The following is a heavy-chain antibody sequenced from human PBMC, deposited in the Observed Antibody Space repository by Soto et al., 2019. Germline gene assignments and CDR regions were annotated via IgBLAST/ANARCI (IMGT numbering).Heavy chain of an antibody. J-gene: IGHJ3*02. Sequence: PGGSLRLSCVASGFTFSNYAMSWVRQAPGKGLEWVACIHVSGSATYYADSVKGRFTISRDDAKNSLYLQMYSLTDEDTAVYYCVRDRRYAFDIWGQGAMVTVSS. D-gene: IGHD3-3*01. CDR1: GFTFSNYA. CDR2: IHVSGSAT. CDR3: VRDRRYAFDI. V-gene: IGHV3-48*02.